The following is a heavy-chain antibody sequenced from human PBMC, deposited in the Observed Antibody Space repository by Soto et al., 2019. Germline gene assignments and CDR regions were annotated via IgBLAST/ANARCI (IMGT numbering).Heavy chain of an antibody. CDR2: ISGSGGST. V-gene: IGHV3-23*01. CDR3: AKDLYDYIWGSGTDY. Sequence: EVQLLESGGGLVQPGGSLRLSCAASGFTFSSYAMSWVRQAPGKGLEWVSAISGSGGSTYYADSVKGRFTISRDNSKNTLYLQMNSLRAEDTGVYYCAKDLYDYIWGSGTDYWGQGTLVTVSS. D-gene: IGHD3-16*01. CDR1: GFTFSSYA. J-gene: IGHJ4*02.